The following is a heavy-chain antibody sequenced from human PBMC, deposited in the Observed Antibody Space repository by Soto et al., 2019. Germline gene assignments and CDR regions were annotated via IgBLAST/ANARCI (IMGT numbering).Heavy chain of an antibody. CDR2: INHSGST. V-gene: IGHV4-34*01. Sequence: TSETLSLTCAVYGGSFSGYYWSWIRQPPGKGLEWIGEINHSGSTNYNPSLKSRVTISVDTSKNQFSLKLSSVTAADTAVYYCARLNRVNKWNYVDYWGQGTLVTVSS. CDR1: GGSFSGYY. D-gene: IGHD1-26*01. J-gene: IGHJ4*02. CDR3: ARLNRVNKWNYVDY.